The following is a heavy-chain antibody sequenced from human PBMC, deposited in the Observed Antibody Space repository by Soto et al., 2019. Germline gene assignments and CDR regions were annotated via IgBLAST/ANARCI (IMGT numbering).Heavy chain of an antibody. CDR1: GFSFSGSY. CDR3: ARDRGGYGPPDV. J-gene: IGHJ6*02. V-gene: IGHV3-11*06. CDR2: ISGSSGYT. D-gene: IGHD6-19*01. Sequence: QVQLVESGGGLVKPGGSLRLSCADSGFSFSGSYMSWVRQAPGKGLEWVAYISGSSGYTGYADSVQGRFTISRDNAKNSLYLQMNSLRVEDTAVYYCARDRGGYGPPDVWGQETTVTVSS.